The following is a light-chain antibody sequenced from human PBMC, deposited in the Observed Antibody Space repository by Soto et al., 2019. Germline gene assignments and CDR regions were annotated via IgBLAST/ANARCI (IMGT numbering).Light chain of an antibody. Sequence: QSVLTQPASVSGSPVQSITISCTRTSSDVGTYNLVSWYQHHPGKAPKLMIYEDTKRPAGLSGRFSGSKSGNTASLTISGLQPEDEAAYYCCSYAYTNSLLFGGGTKLTVL. J-gene: IGLJ2*01. CDR3: CSYAYTNSLL. CDR2: EDT. CDR1: SSDVGTYNL. V-gene: IGLV2-23*01.